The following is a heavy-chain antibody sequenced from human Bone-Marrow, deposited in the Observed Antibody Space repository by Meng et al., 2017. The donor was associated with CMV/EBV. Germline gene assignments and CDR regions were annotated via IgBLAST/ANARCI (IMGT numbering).Heavy chain of an antibody. Sequence: GGSLRLSCAASGFTVSSNYMSWVRRAPGKGLEWVSVIYSGGSTYYADSVKGRFTISRDNSKNTLYLQMNSLRAEDTAVYYCAIIAAAWRDYWGQGTLVTVSS. CDR3: AIIAAAWRDY. J-gene: IGHJ4*02. CDR1: GFTVSSNY. CDR2: IYSGGST. D-gene: IGHD6-13*01. V-gene: IGHV3-66*02.